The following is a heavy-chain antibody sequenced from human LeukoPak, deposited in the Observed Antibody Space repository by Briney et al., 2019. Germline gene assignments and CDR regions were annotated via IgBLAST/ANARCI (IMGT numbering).Heavy chain of an antibody. V-gene: IGHV4-34*01. Sequence: TSETLSLICAVYGGSFSGYYWSWIRQPPGKGLEWIGEINHSGSTNYNPSLKSRVTISVDTSKNQFSLKLSSVTAADTAVYYCARDAPYYDYVWGSPWGQGTLVTVSS. D-gene: IGHD3-16*01. CDR3: ARDAPYYDYVWGSP. CDR2: INHSGST. J-gene: IGHJ4*02. CDR1: GGSFSGYY.